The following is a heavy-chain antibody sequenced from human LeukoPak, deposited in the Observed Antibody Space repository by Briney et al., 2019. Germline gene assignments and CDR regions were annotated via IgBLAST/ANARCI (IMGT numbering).Heavy chain of an antibody. V-gene: IGHV3-23*01. CDR2: ISGSGGST. D-gene: IGHD4-11*01. CDR1: GFTFSSYA. Sequence: PGGSLRLSCAASGFTFSSYAMSWVRQAPGKGLEWVSAISGSGGSTYYADSVKGRFTISRDNSKNTLYLQMNGLRAEDTAVYYCAKPHRNVLQYYFDYWGQGTLVTVSS. CDR3: AKPHRNVLQYYFDY. J-gene: IGHJ4*02.